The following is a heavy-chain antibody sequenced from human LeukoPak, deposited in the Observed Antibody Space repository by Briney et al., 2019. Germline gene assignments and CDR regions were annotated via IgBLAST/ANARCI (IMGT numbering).Heavy chain of an antibody. CDR3: ATREHHVLRTPGDY. V-gene: IGHV4-39*01. CDR2: ISHTGTT. Sequence: SETLSLTCTVSGGSITISDYYWGWICLPPGKGLEWIGTISHTGTTYYNPSLQSRVTISVDKSKNQFSLKLSSVTAADTAVYYCATREHHVLRTPGDYWGQGTLVTVSS. CDR1: GGSITISDYY. J-gene: IGHJ4*02. D-gene: IGHD6-6*01.